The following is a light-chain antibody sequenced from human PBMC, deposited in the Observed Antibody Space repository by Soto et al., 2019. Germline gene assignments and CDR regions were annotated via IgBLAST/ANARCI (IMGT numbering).Light chain of an antibody. CDR3: SSYTSSSTRV. V-gene: IGLV2-14*01. Sequence: QSVLTQPASVSGSPGQSITISCTGTTSDVGGYHYVSWYQQHPGKAPKLMISEVSNRPSGISNRFSGSKSSNTASLTISGLQAEDEADYYCSSYTSSSTRVFGTGTKVTVL. J-gene: IGLJ1*01. CDR2: EVS. CDR1: TSDVGGYHY.